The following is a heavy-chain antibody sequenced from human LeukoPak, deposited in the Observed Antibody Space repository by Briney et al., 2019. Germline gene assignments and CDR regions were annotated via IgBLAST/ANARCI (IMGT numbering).Heavy chain of an antibody. J-gene: IGHJ4*02. CDR3: VRRGSGTYDFDH. CDR1: GFTFSRRG. V-gene: IGHV3-33*01. CDR2: IWSDGSER. D-gene: IGHD1-26*01. Sequence: GGSLRLSCAASGFTFSRRGMHWVRQAPGKGLEWVAVIWSDGSERYYTDSVKGRFTISRDNSGNTISLQMNSLRVEDTAVYYCVRRGSGTYDFDHWGQGTLVTVSS.